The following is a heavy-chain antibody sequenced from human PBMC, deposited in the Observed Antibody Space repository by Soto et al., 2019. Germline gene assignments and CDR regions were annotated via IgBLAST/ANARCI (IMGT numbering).Heavy chain of an antibody. V-gene: IGHV4-4*02. D-gene: IGHD4-17*01. CDR1: SGSISSSNW. CDR3: ATHPPYGPLDH. J-gene: IGHJ4*02. CDR2: IYHSGST. Sequence: SETLSLTCAVSSGSISSSNWWSWVRQPPGKGLEWIGEIYHSGSTNYNPSLKSRDTISVDKSKNQFSLRLTSLTAADTAVYYCATHPPYGPLDHWGQGTLVTVSS.